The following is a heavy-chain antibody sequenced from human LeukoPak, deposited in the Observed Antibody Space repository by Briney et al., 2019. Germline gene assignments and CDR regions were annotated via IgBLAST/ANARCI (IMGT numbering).Heavy chain of an antibody. Sequence: KPSETLSLTCAVYGGSFSNYYWSWIRQPPGKGLEWIGYIYVTGNRYNPYLQSRVTISVDTSRNQFFLKMSSVTAADTAVYYCARHIGGGIEDMDVWGKGTKVTVSS. V-gene: IGHV4-59*08. J-gene: IGHJ6*03. CDR2: IYVTGN. CDR1: GGSFSNYY. CDR3: ARHIGGGIEDMDV. D-gene: IGHD3-16*02.